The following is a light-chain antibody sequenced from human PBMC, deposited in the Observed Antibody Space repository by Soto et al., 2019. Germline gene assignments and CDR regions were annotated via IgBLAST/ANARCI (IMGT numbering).Light chain of an antibody. CDR3: QQRSSWPPT. J-gene: IGKJ2*01. V-gene: IGKV3-11*01. CDR1: QSVTKY. Sequence: EIVLTQSPATLSLSPGERATLSCRASQSVTKYLAWYQQKPGQAPRLLIYDASKMATDIPARFSGSGSGTDFTLSISSLEPEDFAVYSCQQRSSWPPTFGQGTKLEIK. CDR2: DAS.